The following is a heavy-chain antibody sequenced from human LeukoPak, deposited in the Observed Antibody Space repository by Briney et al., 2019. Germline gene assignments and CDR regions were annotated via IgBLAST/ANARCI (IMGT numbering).Heavy chain of an antibody. CDR1: GGSISSHY. CDR3: ARARLRYCSSTSCYTSAYGANAFDI. CDR2: IYYSGST. V-gene: IGHV4-59*11. Sequence: SETLSLTCTVSGGSISSHYWSWIRQPPGKGLEWIGYIYYSGSTNYNPSLKSRVTISVDTSKNQFSLKLSSVTAADTAVYYCARARLRYCSSTSCYTSAYGANAFDIWGQGTMVTVSS. D-gene: IGHD2-2*02. J-gene: IGHJ3*02.